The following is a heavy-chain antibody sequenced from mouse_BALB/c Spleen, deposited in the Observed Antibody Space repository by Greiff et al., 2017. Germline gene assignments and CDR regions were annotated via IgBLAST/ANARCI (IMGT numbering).Heavy chain of an antibody. Sequence: QVQLKQSGPGLVAPSQSLSITCTVSGFSLTSYGVHWVRQPPGKGLEWLGVIWAGGSTNYNSALMSRLSISKDNSKSQVFLKMNSLQTDDTAMYYCARDQAVLRYRYFDVWGAGTTVTVSS. D-gene: IGHD1-1*01. CDR3: ARDQAVLRYRYFDV. V-gene: IGHV2-9*02. CDR1: GFSLTSYG. CDR2: IWAGGST. J-gene: IGHJ1*01.